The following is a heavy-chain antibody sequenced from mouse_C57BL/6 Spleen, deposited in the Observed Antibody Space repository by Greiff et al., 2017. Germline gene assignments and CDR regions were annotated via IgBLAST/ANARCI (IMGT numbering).Heavy chain of an antibody. V-gene: IGHV5-9-1*02. CDR3: TRASFITTVVGGYFDV. D-gene: IGHD1-1*01. Sequence: DVKLVESGEGLVKPGGSLKLSCAASGFTFSSYAMSWVRQTPEKRLEWVAYISSGGDYIYYADTVKGRFPISRDNARNTLYLQMSSLKSEDTAMYYCTRASFITTVVGGYFDVWGTGTTVTVSS. J-gene: IGHJ1*03. CDR1: GFTFSSYA. CDR2: ISSGGDYI.